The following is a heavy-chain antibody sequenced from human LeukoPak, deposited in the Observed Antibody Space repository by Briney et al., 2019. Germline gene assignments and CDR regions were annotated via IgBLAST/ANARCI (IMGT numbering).Heavy chain of an antibody. Sequence: GGSLRLSCAASGFTFSSYWMSWVRQAPGRGLEWVANIKQDGSEKYYVDSVKGRFTISRDNAKNSLYLQMNSLRAEDTAVYYCARPPYSSSWFFDYWGQGTLVTVSS. CDR1: GFTFSSYW. V-gene: IGHV3-7*01. D-gene: IGHD6-13*01. CDR2: IKQDGSEK. J-gene: IGHJ4*02. CDR3: ARPPYSSSWFFDY.